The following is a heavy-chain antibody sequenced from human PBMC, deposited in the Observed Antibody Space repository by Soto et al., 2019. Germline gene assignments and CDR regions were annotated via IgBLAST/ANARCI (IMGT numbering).Heavy chain of an antibody. D-gene: IGHD1-26*01. J-gene: IGHJ4*02. CDR3: ARSTTSRGDFDY. Sequence: SETLSLTCTVSGGSISSYYWSWIRQHPGKGLEWIGYIYYSGSTYYNPSLKGRVTISVDTSKNQFSLKLSSVTAADTAVYYCARSTTSRGDFDYWGQGTLVTVSS. CDR1: GGSISSYY. V-gene: IGHV4-59*06. CDR2: IYYSGST.